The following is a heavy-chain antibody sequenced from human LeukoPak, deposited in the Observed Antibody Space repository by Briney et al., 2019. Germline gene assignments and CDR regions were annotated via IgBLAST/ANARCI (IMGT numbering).Heavy chain of an antibody. CDR1: GGTFSSYA. V-gene: IGHV1-69*04. J-gene: IGHJ4*02. D-gene: IGHD6-13*01. CDR2: IIPILGIA. CDR3: ARARIAAAPTTYDY. Sequence: SVKVSCKASGGTFSSYAISWVRQAPGQGLEWMGRIIPILGIANYAQKFQGRVTITADKSTSTAYMELSSLRPEDTAVYYCARARIAAAPTTYDYWGQGTLVTVSS.